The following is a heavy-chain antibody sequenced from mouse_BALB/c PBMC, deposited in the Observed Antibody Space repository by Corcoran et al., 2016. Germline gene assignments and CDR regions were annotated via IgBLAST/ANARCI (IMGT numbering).Heavy chain of an antibody. CDR1: GYTFTSYW. CDR2: INPSTGYT. CDR3: ARWRYHWYFDV. V-gene: IGHV1-7*01. J-gene: IGHJ1*01. Sequence: QVQLQQSGAELAKPGASVKMSCKASGYTFTSYWMHWVKQRPGQGLEWIGYINPSTGYTEYNQKFKDKATLTADKSSSTAYMQLSSLTSEDSAVYYCARWRYHWYFDVWGAGTTVTVSS.